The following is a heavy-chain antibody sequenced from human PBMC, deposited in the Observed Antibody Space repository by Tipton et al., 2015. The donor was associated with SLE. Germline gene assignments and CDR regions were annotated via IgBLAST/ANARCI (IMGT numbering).Heavy chain of an antibody. CDR1: GGSFSGYY. D-gene: IGHD2-2*02. CDR3: ASPLGYCSSTSCYTLAY. CDR2: INHSGST. Sequence: TLSLTCAVYGGSFSGYYWSWIRQPPGKGLEWIGEINHSGSTNYNPSLKSRVTISVDTSKNQFSLKLSSVTAADTAVYYCASPLGYCSSTSCYTLAYWGQGTLVTVSS. V-gene: IGHV4-34*01. J-gene: IGHJ4*02.